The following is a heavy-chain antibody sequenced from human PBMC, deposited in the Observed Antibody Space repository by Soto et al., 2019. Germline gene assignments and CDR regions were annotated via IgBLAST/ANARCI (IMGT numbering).Heavy chain of an antibody. V-gene: IGHV1-3*01. J-gene: IGHJ6*02. CDR3: ARAGSTVTYYYYGMDV. CDR2: INAGNGNT. Sequence: ASVKASCKASGYTFTSYAMHWVRQAPGQRLEWMGWINAGNGNTKYSQKFQGRVTITRDTSASTAYMELSSLRSEDTAVYYCARAGSTVTYYYYGMDVWGQGTTVTVSS. CDR1: GYTFTSYA. D-gene: IGHD4-4*01.